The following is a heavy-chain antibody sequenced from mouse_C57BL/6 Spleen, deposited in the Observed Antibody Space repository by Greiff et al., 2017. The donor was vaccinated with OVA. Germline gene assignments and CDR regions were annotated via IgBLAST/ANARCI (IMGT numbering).Heavy chain of an antibody. CDR1: GYTFTSYW. Sequence: QVQLQQPGAELVKPGASVKLSCKASGYTFTSYWMHWVKQRPGRGLEWIGRIDPNSGGTKYNEKFKSKATLTVDKPYSTAYMQLSSLTSEDSAVYYGAISAHSVSSSYGYCGVWGAGTTVTVSS. CDR3: AISAHSVSSSYGYCGV. D-gene: IGHD1-1*01. J-gene: IGHJ1*01. V-gene: IGHV1-72*01. CDR2: IDPNSGGT.